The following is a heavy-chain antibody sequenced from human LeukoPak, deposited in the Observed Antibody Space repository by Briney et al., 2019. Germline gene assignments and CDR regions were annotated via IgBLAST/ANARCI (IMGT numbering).Heavy chain of an antibody. Sequence: GGSLRLSCATSGFTFSDYAMHWVRQAPGKGLEWVAVISKDGSDKYYPGSVRGRFTISRDNSKNTIYLQMDSLRAEDTAIYYCARDYWWNYDYWGQGTLVTVSS. CDR1: GFTFSDYA. V-gene: IGHV3-30-3*01. CDR3: ARDYWWNYDY. D-gene: IGHD1-7*01. CDR2: ISKDGSDK. J-gene: IGHJ4*02.